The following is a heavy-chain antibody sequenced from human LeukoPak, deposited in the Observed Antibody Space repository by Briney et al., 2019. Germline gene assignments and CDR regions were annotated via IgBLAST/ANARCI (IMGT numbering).Heavy chain of an antibody. Sequence: AGSLRLSCAASGFTFSGYAMSWVRQAPGKGMECVSAISGSGGSTYYADSVKGRFTISRDNSKNALYLQMNSLRAEDTAVYYCAKGKKDHIAAAGIGWGQGTLVTVSS. V-gene: IGHV3-23*01. J-gene: IGHJ4*02. CDR3: AKGKKDHIAAAGIG. CDR2: ISGSGGST. CDR1: GFTFSGYA. D-gene: IGHD6-13*01.